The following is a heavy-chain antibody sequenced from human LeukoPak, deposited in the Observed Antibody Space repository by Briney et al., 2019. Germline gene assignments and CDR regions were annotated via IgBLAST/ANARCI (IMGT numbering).Heavy chain of an antibody. J-gene: IGHJ4*02. D-gene: IGHD6-6*01. V-gene: IGHV1-69*05. CDR2: IIPIFGTA. CDR1: GGTFSSYA. Sequence: SVKVSCKASGGTFSSYAISWVRQAPGQGLEWMGGIIPIFGTANYAQKFQGRVTITTDESTSTAYMELSSLRSEDTAVYYCARGVAARPVPYYFDDWGQGTLVTVSS. CDR3: ARGVAARPVPYYFDD.